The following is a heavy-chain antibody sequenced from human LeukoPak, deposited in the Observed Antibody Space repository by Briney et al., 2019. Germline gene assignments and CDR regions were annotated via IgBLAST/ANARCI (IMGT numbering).Heavy chain of an antibody. V-gene: IGHV1-69*13. CDR1: GGTFSSYA. Sequence: ASVKVSCTASGGTFSSYAVSWVRQAPGQGLEWMGGIIPIFGTANYAQKFQGRVTITADESTNTAYMELSSLRSEDTAVYYCARGAPSVAAPGSFDFWGQGTLVTVSS. CDR2: IIPIFGTA. D-gene: IGHD6-6*01. CDR3: ARGAPSVAAPGSFDF. J-gene: IGHJ4*02.